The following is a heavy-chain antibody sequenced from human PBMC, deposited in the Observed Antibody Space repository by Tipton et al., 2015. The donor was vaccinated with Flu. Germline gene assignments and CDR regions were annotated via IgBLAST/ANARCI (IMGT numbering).Heavy chain of an antibody. CDR3: LTTVVTENDAFDI. J-gene: IGHJ3*02. V-gene: IGHV4-34*01. CDR2: INYSGST. Sequence: TLSLTCAVYGGSFSGYYWSWIRQPPGKGLEWIGEINYSGSTNYNPSLKSRVTISVDTSKNQFSLKLSSVTAADTAVYYCLTTVVTENDAFDIWGQGTMVTVSS. D-gene: IGHD4-23*01. CDR1: GGSFSGYY.